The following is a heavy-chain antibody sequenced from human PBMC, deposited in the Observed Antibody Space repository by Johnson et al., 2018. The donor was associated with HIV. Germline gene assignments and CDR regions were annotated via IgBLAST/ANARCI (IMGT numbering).Heavy chain of an antibody. J-gene: IGHJ3*01. Sequence: QVQLVESGGGLVQPGGSLRLSCAASGFTFSSYGMHWVRQAPGKGLEWVAVIWYDGSNKYYADSVKGRFTISRDNSKNTMYLQMNSLRAEDTAVYYCSRPWGASSSPDSFDLWGQGTMVTVSS. V-gene: IGHV3-33*01. CDR2: IWYDGSNK. D-gene: IGHD6-13*01. CDR3: SRPWGASSSPDSFDL. CDR1: GFTFSSYG.